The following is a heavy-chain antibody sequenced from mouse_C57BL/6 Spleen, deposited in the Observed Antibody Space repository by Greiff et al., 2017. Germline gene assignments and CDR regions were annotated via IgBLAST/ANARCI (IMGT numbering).Heavy chain of an antibody. CDR2: ISPSNGGT. CDR1: GFTFTGYW. D-gene: IGHD1-1*01. J-gene: IGHJ2*01. Sequence: QVQLLQPGRGLVKPGASLKLSCTASGFTFTGYWMHWVRQRPGQGLEWVGNISPSNGGTNYTEKFKRKATLAIDNSSSTAYMQISSLTSEDSAVYYCARRYGSGSDYFDYWGQGTTLTVSS. CDR3: ARRYGSGSDYFDY. V-gene: IGHV1-53*01.